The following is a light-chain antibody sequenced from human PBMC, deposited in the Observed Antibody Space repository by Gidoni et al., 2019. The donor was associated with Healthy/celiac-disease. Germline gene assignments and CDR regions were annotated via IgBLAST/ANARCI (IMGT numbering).Light chain of an antibody. J-gene: IGLJ3*02. CDR3: QTWGTGILV. CDR2: LNSDGSH. Sequence: QLVLTQSPSPSASLGAAVKLTCTLRSGHSSDAIAWHQQQPEKGPRYLMKLNSDGSHSKGDGIPERFSGSSSGAERYLTISSLQSEDEADYYCQTWGTGILVFGGGTKLTV. CDR1: SGHSSDA. V-gene: IGLV4-69*01.